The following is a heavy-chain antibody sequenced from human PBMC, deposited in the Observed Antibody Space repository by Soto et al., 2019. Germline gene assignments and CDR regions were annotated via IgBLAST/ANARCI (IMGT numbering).Heavy chain of an antibody. CDR2: ISGSGGIT. Sequence: HGWSVRISCVAYGFTSGSNAMGCVRQAPGKGLDWVSVISGSGGITYSADSVKGRFTISRDNSKNILYLQMNSLRAEDTAVYYCAKVIPVIGDNYPSAIAARAQGTAVTVSS. CDR1: GFTSGSNA. V-gene: IGHV3-23*01. D-gene: IGHD3-16*02. CDR3: AKVIPVIGDNYPSAIAA. J-gene: IGHJ6*02.